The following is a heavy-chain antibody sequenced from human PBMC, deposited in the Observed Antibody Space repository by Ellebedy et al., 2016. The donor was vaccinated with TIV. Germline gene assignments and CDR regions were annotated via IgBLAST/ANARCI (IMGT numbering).Heavy chain of an antibody. CDR1: GFAFTSYS. V-gene: IGHV3-21*01. Sequence: PGGSLRLSCAASGFAFTSYSMNWVRQAPGKGLEWVSSISSTGYYIYYADSVKGRFTISRDNAKNSLYLQINSLRDEDTAVYYCAVRVTKLYWGQGTLVTVSS. CDR2: ISSTGYYI. D-gene: IGHD4-17*01. J-gene: IGHJ4*02. CDR3: AVRVTKLY.